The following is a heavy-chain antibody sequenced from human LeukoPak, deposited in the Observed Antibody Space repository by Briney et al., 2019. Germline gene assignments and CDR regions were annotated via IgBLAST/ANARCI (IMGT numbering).Heavy chain of an antibody. CDR2: INHSGST. V-gene: IGHV4-34*01. Sequence: SATLSLTCAVYGGSFSGYYWSWIRQPPGKGLELIGEINHSGSTNYNPSLKSRVTISVDTSKNQFSLKLSSVTAADTAVYYCARARGYLNWFDPWGQGTLVTVSS. J-gene: IGHJ5*02. CDR3: ARARGYLNWFDP. CDR1: GGSFSGYY. D-gene: IGHD5-18*01.